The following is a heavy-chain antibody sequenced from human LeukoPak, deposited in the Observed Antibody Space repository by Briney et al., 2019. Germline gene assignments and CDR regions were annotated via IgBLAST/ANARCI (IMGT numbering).Heavy chain of an antibody. CDR3: ARDLAYLAGTGFDY. D-gene: IGHD6-19*01. CDR2: IYYSGST. Sequence: PSETLSLTCTVSGGSISSSSYYWGWIRQPPGKGLEWIGSIYYSGSTYYNPSLKSRVTISVDTSNNQFSLKVTSVAAADTAVYYCARDLAYLAGTGFDYWGQGTLVTVSS. V-gene: IGHV4-39*07. CDR1: GGSISSSSYY. J-gene: IGHJ4*02.